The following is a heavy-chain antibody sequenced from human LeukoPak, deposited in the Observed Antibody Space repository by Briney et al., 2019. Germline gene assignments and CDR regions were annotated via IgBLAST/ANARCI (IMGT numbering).Heavy chain of an antibody. D-gene: IGHD2/OR15-2a*01. V-gene: IGHV3-33*01. CDR1: GFTFSSYG. CDR3: GRNSRSDGGGFDY. CDR2: IWYDGSNK. J-gene: IGHJ4*02. Sequence: GGSLRLSCAASGFTFSSYGMHGVRQAPGKGLEWVAVIWYDGSNKYYADSVKGRFTISRDNSKNTLYLKMNSLRAEDTAVYYCGRNSRSDGGGFDYWGQGTLVTVSS.